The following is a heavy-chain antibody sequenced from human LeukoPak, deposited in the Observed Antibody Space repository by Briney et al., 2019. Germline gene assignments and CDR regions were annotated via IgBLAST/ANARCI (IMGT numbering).Heavy chain of an antibody. J-gene: IGHJ4*02. V-gene: IGHV1-24*01. CDR2: FDPEDGET. Sequence: ASVKVPCKVSGYTLTELSMHWVRQAPGKGLEWMGGFDPEDGETIYAQKFQGRVTMTEDTSTDTAYMELSSLRSEDTAVYYCATGLVVITGTHTDYWGQGTLVTVSS. CDR1: GYTLTELS. D-gene: IGHD3-22*01. CDR3: ATGLVVITGTHTDY.